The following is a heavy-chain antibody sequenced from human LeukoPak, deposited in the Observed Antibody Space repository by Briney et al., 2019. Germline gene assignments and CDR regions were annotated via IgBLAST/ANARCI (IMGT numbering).Heavy chain of an antibody. V-gene: IGHV4-39*01. J-gene: IGHJ4*02. CDR1: GGSINSSSRYY. CDR3: ARLPMAMGVFDY. Sequence: PSETLSLTCAVSGGSINSSSRYYWGWIRQPPGKGLEWIGSIYYSGSTYHNPSPKSRVTISVDTSKNQFSLKLSSVTAADTAVYYCARLPMAMGVFDYWGQGTLVTVSS. CDR2: IYYSGST. D-gene: IGHD3-10*01.